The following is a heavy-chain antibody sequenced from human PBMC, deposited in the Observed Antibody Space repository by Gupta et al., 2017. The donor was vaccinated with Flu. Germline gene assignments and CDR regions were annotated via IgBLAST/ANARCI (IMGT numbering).Heavy chain of an antibody. CDR1: GFSLSTSGVG. J-gene: IGHJ4*02. V-gene: IGHV2-5*02. Sequence: QITLKESGPTLVKPTQTLTLTCTFSGFSLSTSGVGVGWIRQPPGKALEWLALIYWDDDKRYSPSLKSRLTINKDTSKNQVVLKMTNMDPVDTATYYCAHRRVGSSGWYGLTWGVFDYWGQGTLVTVSS. D-gene: IGHD6-19*01. CDR3: AHRRVGSSGWYGLTWGVFDY. CDR2: IYWDDDK.